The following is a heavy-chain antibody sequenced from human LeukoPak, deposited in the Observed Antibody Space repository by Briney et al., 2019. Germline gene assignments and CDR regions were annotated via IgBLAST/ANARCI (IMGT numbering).Heavy chain of an antibody. CDR3: ARNLRGPDDY. CDR1: GFIFSSYE. V-gene: IGHV3-48*03. J-gene: IGHJ4*02. CDR2: ISSSGSTI. Sequence: GGSLRLSCIASGFIFSSYEMNWVRQAPGKGLEWVSYISSSGSTIYYADSVRGRFTISRDSAKSTLYLQMNSLRVEDTAVYYCARNLRGPDDYWGQGTLVTVSS.